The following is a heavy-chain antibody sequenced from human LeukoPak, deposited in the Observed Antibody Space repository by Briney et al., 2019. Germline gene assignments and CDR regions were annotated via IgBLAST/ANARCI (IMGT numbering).Heavy chain of an antibody. V-gene: IGHV1-24*01. CDR2: FDPEDGEK. CDR3: ATDTSYYYDSSGYYWNAFDI. Sequence: ASVRVSCKVSGYTLTELSMHWVRQAPGKGLEWMGGFDPEDGEKIYAQKFQRRVTMTEDTSTDTAYMELSSLRSEDTAVYYCATDTSYYYDSSGYYWNAFDIWGQGTMVTVSS. J-gene: IGHJ3*02. D-gene: IGHD3-22*01. CDR1: GYTLTELS.